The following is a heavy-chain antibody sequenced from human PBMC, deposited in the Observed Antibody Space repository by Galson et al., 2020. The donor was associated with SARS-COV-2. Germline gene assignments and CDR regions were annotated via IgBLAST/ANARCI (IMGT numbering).Heavy chain of an antibody. CDR1: GGTFSSYA. CDR2: IIPIFGTA. Sequence: SVKVSCKASGGTFSSYAISWVRQAPGQGLEWMGGIIPIFGTANYAQKFQGRVTITADESTSTAYMELSSLRSEDTAVYYCARTRSELERDAYYYYYYMDVWGKGTTVTVSS. V-gene: IGHV1-69*13. J-gene: IGHJ6*03. CDR3: ARTRSELERDAYYYYYYMDV. D-gene: IGHD1-1*01.